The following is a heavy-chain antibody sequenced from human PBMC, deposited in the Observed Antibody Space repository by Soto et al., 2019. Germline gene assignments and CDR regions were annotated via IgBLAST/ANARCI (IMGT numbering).Heavy chain of an antibody. Sequence: SVKVSCKASGYTFTSYYMHWVRQSPVEGLEWMGIINPSGGSTSYAQKFQGRVTMTRDTSTSTVYMELSSLRSEDTAVYYCAREPPATDIADTIDIPWGQGT. V-gene: IGHV1-46*01. CDR2: INPSGGST. CDR3: AREPPATDIADTIDIP. D-gene: IGHD5-12*01. J-gene: IGHJ5*02. CDR1: GYTFTSYY.